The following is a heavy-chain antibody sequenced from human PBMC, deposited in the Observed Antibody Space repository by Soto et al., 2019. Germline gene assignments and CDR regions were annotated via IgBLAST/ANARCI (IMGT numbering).Heavy chain of an antibody. Sequence: QLQLQESGPGLVKPSETLSLTCTVSGGSISSSTYYWGWMRQPPGKGLEWIASFFIGGNTYYNPSLKSRVTLAVATSEDQSSLRLSSVTAAATAVYFCAGRHGLDIDASYWGQGILVTVSS. J-gene: IGHJ4*02. CDR2: FFIGGNT. V-gene: IGHV4-39*01. D-gene: IGHD3-9*01. CDR3: AGRHGLDIDASY. CDR1: GGSISSSTYY.